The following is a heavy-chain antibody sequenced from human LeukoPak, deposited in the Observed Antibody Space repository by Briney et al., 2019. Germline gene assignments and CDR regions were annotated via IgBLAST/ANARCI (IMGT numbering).Heavy chain of an antibody. CDR1: GGSISSYY. J-gene: IGHJ4*02. V-gene: IGHV4-59*01. Sequence: SETLSLTCTVSGGSISSYYWSWIRQPPGKGLEWIGYIYYSGSTNYNPSLKSRVTISVDTSKNQFPLKLSSVTAADTAVYYCARDGPYSFFDYWGQGTLVTVSS. CDR3: ARDGPYSFFDY. D-gene: IGHD6-13*01. CDR2: IYYSGST.